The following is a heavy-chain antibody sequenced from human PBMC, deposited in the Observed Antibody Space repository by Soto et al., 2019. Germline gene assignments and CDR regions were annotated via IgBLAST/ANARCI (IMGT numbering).Heavy chain of an antibody. J-gene: IGHJ4*02. V-gene: IGHV3-30*18. CDR1: GFTFSSYG. CDR2: ISYDGSNK. CDR3: AKDTSSWYEEEYYFDY. D-gene: IGHD6-13*01. Sequence: QVQLVESGGGVVQPGRSLRLSCAASGFTFSSYGMHWVRQAPGKGLEWVAVISYDGSNKYYADSVKGRFTISRDNSKNTLYLQMNSLRAEDTAVYYCAKDTSSWYEEEYYFDYWGQGTLVTVSS.